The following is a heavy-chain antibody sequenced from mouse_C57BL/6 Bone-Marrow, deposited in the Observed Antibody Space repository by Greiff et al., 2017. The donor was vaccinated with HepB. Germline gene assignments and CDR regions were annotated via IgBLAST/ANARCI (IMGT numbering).Heavy chain of an antibody. V-gene: IGHV5-12*01. CDR2: ISNGGGST. Sequence: EVMLVESGGGLVQPGGSLKLSCAASGFTFSDYYMYWVRQTPEKRLEWVAYISNGGGSTYYPDTVKGRFTISRDNAKNTLYLQMSRLKSEDTAMYYCERAYYSNFLAYWGQGTLVTVSA. J-gene: IGHJ3*01. D-gene: IGHD2-5*01. CDR3: ERAYYSNFLAY. CDR1: GFTFSDYY.